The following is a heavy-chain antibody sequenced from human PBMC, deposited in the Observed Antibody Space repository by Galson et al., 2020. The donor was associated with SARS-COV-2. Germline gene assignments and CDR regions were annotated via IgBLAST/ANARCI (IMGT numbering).Heavy chain of an antibody. J-gene: IGHJ6*02. D-gene: IGHD3-22*01. CDR2: INHSGST. CDR1: GGSFSGYY. CDR3: ASVEYYYDSSGYPQRTYGMDV. V-gene: IGHV4-34*01. Sequence: SLTCAVYGGSFSGYYWSWIRQPPGKGLEWIGEINHSGSTNYNPSLKSRVTISVDTSKNQFSLKLSSVTAADTAVYYCASVEYYYDSSGYPQRTYGMDVWGQGTTVTVSS.